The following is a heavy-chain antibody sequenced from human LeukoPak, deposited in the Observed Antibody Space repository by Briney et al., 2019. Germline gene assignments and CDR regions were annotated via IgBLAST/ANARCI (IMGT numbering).Heavy chain of an antibody. V-gene: IGHV3-21*01. CDR3: AREPDYGDYAPFDY. J-gene: IGHJ4*02. Sequence: GGSLRLSXAASGFTFRSYSMNWVRQAPGKGLEWVSSISSSSSYIYYADSVKGRFTISRDNAKNSLYLQMNSLRAEDTAVYYCAREPDYGDYAPFDYWGQGTLVTVSS. CDR2: ISSSSSYI. CDR1: GFTFRSYS. D-gene: IGHD4-17*01.